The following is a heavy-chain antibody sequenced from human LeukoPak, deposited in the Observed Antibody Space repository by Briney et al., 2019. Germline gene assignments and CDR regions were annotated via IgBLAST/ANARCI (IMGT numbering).Heavy chain of an antibody. CDR3: ARMERGLFDY. J-gene: IGHJ4*02. CDR2: IYYSGST. CDR1: GGSISSSSYY. Sequence: NPSETLSLTCTVSGGSISSSSYYWGWICQPPGKGLEWIGSIYYSGSTYYNPSLKSRVTISVDTSKNQFSLKLSSVTAADTAVYYCARMERGLFDYWGQGTLVTVSS. D-gene: IGHD1-1*01. V-gene: IGHV4-39*07.